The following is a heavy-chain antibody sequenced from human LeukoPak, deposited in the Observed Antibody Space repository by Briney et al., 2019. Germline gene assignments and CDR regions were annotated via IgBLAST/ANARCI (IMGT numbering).Heavy chain of an antibody. D-gene: IGHD4-17*01. CDR3: ARGFPTTVTTYRGGYFDY. Sequence: SETLSLTCAVYGGSFSGYYWSWIRQPPGKGLEWIGEINHSGSTNYNPSLKSRVTISVDTSKNQFSLKLSPVTAADTAVYYRARGFPTTVTTYRGGYFDYWGQGTLVTVSS. V-gene: IGHV4-34*01. CDR2: INHSGST. J-gene: IGHJ4*02. CDR1: GGSFSGYY.